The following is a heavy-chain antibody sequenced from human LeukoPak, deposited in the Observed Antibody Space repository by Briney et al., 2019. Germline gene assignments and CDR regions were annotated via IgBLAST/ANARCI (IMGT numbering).Heavy chain of an antibody. D-gene: IGHD3-10*01. Sequence: SETLSLTCTLSGGPIISYYWSWTRQSPGKGLECFGYIHYTGTTNYNPSLKSRFTISVETSENQFSLKMKCVTAADTAVYYCARGGYYGSGNDFRFDPWGQGTLVTVSS. J-gene: IGHJ5*02. CDR1: GGPIISYY. CDR3: ARGGYYGSGNDFRFDP. CDR2: IHYTGTT. V-gene: IGHV4-59*12.